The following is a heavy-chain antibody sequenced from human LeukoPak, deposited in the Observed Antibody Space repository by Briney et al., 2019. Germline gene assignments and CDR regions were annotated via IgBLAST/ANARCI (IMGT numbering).Heavy chain of an antibody. CDR1: GGSISSGGYY. J-gene: IGHJ4*02. Sequence: SQTLSLTCTVSGGSISSGGYYWSWIRQHPGTGLEWIGYIYYSGSTYYNPSLKSRVTISVDTSKNQFSLKLSSVTAADTAVYYCARFIPLWFGEPHWGQGTLVTVSS. CDR3: ARFIPLWFGEPH. V-gene: IGHV4-31*03. CDR2: IYYSGST. D-gene: IGHD3-10*01.